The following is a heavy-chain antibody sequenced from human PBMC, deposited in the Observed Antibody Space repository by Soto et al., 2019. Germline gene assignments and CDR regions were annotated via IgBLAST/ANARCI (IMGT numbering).Heavy chain of an antibody. D-gene: IGHD3-3*01. Sequence: SETLCLTCSVSGATISSSSFYWGWLRQPPGKGLEWLGSIYYSGSTYYNPSLKSRGTISVDTSKNQSALKLGSFTAADTAVYYCARRRRMLNYDFWSGYHMATGFDPLG. CDR3: ARRRRMLNYDFWSGYHMATGFDP. V-gene: IGHV4-39*01. CDR2: IYYSGST. CDR1: GATISSSSFY. J-gene: IGHJ5*02.